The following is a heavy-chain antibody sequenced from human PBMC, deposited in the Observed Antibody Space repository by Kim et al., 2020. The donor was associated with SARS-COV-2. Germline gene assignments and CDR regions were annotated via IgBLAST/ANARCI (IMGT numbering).Heavy chain of an antibody. CDR2: ISSSSSYT. D-gene: IGHD5-18*01. Sequence: GGSLRLSCAASGFTFSDYYMSWIRQAPGKGLEWVSYISSSSSYTNYADSVKGRFTISRDNAKNSLYLQMNSLRAEDTAVYYCARDPDTAMGGYYFDYWGQGTLVTVSS. V-gene: IGHV3-11*05. CDR3: ARDPDTAMGGYYFDY. CDR1: GFTFSDYY. J-gene: IGHJ4*02.